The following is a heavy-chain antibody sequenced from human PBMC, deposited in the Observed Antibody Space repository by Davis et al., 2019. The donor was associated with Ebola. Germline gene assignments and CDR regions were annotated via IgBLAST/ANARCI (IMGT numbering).Heavy chain of an antibody. CDR3: ARESMIVVS. J-gene: IGHJ5*02. V-gene: IGHV3-30*03. D-gene: IGHD3-22*01. CDR1: RFTLNSYG. CDR2: ISYDGSNK. Sequence: GESLKISCAASRFTLNSYGMHWVRQAPGKGLEWVAVISYDGSNKYYADSVKGRFTISRDNSKNTLYLQMNSLRAEDTAVYYCARESMIVVSWGQGTLVTVSS.